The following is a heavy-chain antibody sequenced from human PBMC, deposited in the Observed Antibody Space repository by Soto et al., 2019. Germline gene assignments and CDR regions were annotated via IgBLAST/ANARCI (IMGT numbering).Heavy chain of an antibody. D-gene: IGHD3-10*01. Sequence: SETLSLTCSGSWCSISTSRYYWGWIRHPPGKGMEWIGSIFYSETTYYIPALKSRVTISVDTSKIQFSLKLTSVTVADIVLYYCAREVGSGWWYFDLWGSGTLVTVSS. CDR2: IFYSETT. CDR3: AREVGSGWWYFDL. CDR1: WCSISTSRYY. V-gene: IGHV4-39*01. J-gene: IGHJ2*01.